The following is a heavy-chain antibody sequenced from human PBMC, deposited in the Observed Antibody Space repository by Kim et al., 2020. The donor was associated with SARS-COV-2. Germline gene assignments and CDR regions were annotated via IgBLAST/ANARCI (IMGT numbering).Heavy chain of an antibody. J-gene: IGHJ4*02. CDR1: GFTVSSNY. V-gene: IGHV3-66*01. CDR3: AREHKIAVAGTGY. Sequence: GGSLRLSCAASGFTVSSNYMSWVRQAPGKGLEWVSVIYSGGSTYYADSVKGRFTISRDNSKNTLYLQMNSLRAEDTAVYYCAREHKIAVAGTGYWGQGTLVTVSS. D-gene: IGHD6-19*01. CDR2: IYSGGST.